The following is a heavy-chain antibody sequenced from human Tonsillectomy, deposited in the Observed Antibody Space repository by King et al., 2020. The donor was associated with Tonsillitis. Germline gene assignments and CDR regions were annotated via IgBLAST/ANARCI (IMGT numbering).Heavy chain of an antibody. CDR3: VRGGETGYYKRRDYYYYYGMDV. CDR1: GFTFSSYA. V-gene: IGHV3-30-3*01. J-gene: IGHJ6*02. D-gene: IGHD3-9*01. Sequence: QLVQSRGGVVQPGRSLRLSCAASGFTFSSYAMHWVRQAPGKGLEWVALISYDGSNKYYADSVKGRFTISRDNSKNTLFLQMNSLRAEDTAVYYCVRGGETGYYKRRDYYYYYGMDVWGQGTTVTVSS. CDR2: ISYDGSNK.